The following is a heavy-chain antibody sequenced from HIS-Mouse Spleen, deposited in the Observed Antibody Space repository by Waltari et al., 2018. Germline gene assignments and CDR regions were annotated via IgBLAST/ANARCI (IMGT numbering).Heavy chain of an antibody. V-gene: IGHV3-7*01. Sequence: EVQLVESGGGLVQPGGSLRLSCAASGFTFSSYWMSWVRRAPGKGREWVANRKQDGSEKYYVDSVKGRFTISRDNAKNSLYLQMNSLRAEDTAVYYCARGMWVFDYWGQGTLVTVSS. D-gene: IGHD1-26*01. CDR3: ARGMWVFDY. CDR2: RKQDGSEK. CDR1: GFTFSSYW. J-gene: IGHJ4*02.